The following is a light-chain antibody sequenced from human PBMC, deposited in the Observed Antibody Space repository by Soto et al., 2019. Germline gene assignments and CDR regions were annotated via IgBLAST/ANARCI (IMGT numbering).Light chain of an antibody. CDR1: QTVTCC. V-gene: IGKV3-11*01. Sequence: EIVLTQSPATLSLSPGERATLSCRAIQTVTCCLAWYQQIPGQAPRLLIYDASNRASGIPARFSGSGSGTDFTLTISSLEPEDFAVYYCQHRSNWPPAPTFGGGTKVDIK. CDR3: QHRSNWPPAPT. J-gene: IGKJ4*01. CDR2: DAS.